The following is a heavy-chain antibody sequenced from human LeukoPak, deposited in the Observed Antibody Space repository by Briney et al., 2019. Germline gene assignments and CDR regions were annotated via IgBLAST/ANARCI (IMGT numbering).Heavy chain of an antibody. CDR1: GYTFTSYD. Sequence: ASVKVSCKASGYTFTSYDMHWVRQAPGQGLEWMGITNPSGDSTSYAQKFQGRVTMTRDTSTSTVYMELSSLRSEDTAVYYCASVLYCGADCYSGRYFFDYWCQGTLVTVSS. CDR3: ASVLYCGADCYSGRYFFDY. V-gene: IGHV1-46*01. CDR2: TNPSGDST. D-gene: IGHD2-21*02. J-gene: IGHJ4*02.